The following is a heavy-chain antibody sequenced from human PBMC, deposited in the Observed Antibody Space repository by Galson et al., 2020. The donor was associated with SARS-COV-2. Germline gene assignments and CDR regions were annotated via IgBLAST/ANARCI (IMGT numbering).Heavy chain of an antibody. CDR2: IDDTGST. J-gene: IGHJ3*02. Sequence: ASETLSLTCTVSGGSISNGGYHWNWIRQHPGKGLEWIGDIDDTGSTYYNSSLESRVTISLDTSKKQFSLTLNSVTAADTAVYYCARRRAGFGSGTYYKRGAFDIWGPGTMVTVSS. D-gene: IGHD3-10*01. CDR3: ARRRAGFGSGTYYKRGAFDI. V-gene: IGHV4-31*03. CDR1: GGSISNGGYH.